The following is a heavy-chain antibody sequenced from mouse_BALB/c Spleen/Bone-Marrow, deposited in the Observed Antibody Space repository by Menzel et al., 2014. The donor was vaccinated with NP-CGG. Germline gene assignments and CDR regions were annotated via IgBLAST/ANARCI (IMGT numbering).Heavy chain of an antibody. CDR3: ARRRTTGYWYFDV. V-gene: IGHV1-18*01. Sequence: VQLQQPGPELVKPGASVKIPCKASGYTFTDYNMDWVKQSHGKSLEWIGDINPNNGGTIYNQKFKGKATLTVDKSSSTAYMELRSLTSEDTAVYYCARRRTTGYWYFDVWGAGTTVTVSS. D-gene: IGHD1-1*01. CDR1: GYTFTDYN. CDR2: INPNNGGT. J-gene: IGHJ1*01.